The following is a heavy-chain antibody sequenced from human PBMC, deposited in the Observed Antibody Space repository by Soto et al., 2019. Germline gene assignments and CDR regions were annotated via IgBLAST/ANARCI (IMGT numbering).Heavy chain of an antibody. J-gene: IGHJ4*02. CDR2: ISSSGSTI. CDR3: ARSPIAVAGTDFDY. Sequence: GGSLRLSCAASGFTFSDYYMSWIRQAPGKGLEWVSYISSSGSTIYYADSVKGRFTISRGNAKNSLYLQMNSLRAEDTAVYYWARSPIAVAGTDFDYWGQGTLVTVSS. D-gene: IGHD6-19*01. CDR1: GFTFSDYY. V-gene: IGHV3-11*01.